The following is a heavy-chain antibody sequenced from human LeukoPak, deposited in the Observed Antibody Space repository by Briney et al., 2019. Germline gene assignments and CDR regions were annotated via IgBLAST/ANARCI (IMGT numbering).Heavy chain of an antibody. Sequence: ASVKVSCKASGYTFTSYHMHWVRQAPGQGLEWMGIINPSGGSTSYAQKFQGRVTMTRDMSTSTVYMELSSLRSEDTAVYYCARGGYCSSTSCPEDYYYYMDVWGKGTTVTVSS. V-gene: IGHV1-46*01. CDR3: ARGGYCSSTSCPEDYYYYMDV. CDR1: GYTFTSYH. D-gene: IGHD2-2*01. J-gene: IGHJ6*03. CDR2: INPSGGST.